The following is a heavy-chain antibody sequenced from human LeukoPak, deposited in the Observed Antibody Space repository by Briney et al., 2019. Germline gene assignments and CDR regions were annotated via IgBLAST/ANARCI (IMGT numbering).Heavy chain of an antibody. CDR2: MNPNSGNT. Sequence: ASVKVSCKASGYTFTSYDINWVRQATGQGLEWMGWMNPNSGNTGYAQKFQGRVTITRNTSISTAYMELSSLRSEDTAVYYCARGKIAARRRAFDIWGQGTMVTVSS. CDR1: GYTFTSYD. D-gene: IGHD6-6*01. CDR3: ARGKIAARRRAFDI. V-gene: IGHV1-8*03. J-gene: IGHJ3*02.